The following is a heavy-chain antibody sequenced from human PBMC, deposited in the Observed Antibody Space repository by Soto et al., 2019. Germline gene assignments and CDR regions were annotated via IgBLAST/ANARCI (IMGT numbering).Heavy chain of an antibody. D-gene: IGHD3-9*01. CDR3: ARGGSGYDILTSFGLPRTSSWFDP. CDR1: GGSISSYY. J-gene: IGHJ5*02. CDR2: IYYSGST. V-gene: IGHV4-59*01. Sequence: PSETLSLTCTVSGGSISSYYWSWIRQPPGKGLEWIGYIYYSGSTNYNPSLKSRVTISVDTSKNQFSLKLSSVTAADTAVYYCARGGSGYDILTSFGLPRTSSWFDPWGQGTLVTV.